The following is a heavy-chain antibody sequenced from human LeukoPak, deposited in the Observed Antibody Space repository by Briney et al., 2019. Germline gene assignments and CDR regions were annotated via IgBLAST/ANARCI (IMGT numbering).Heavy chain of an antibody. CDR1: GFTFSSYA. CDR3: ARDRSGSTH. V-gene: IGHV3-23*01. D-gene: IGHD1-26*01. Sequence: GGSLRLSCTASGFTFSSYAMSWVRQAPGKGLEWVSLVDSGGDTYYADSVKGRFTISRDNSKNTLYLQMSSLRGDDTAIYYCARDRSGSTHWGQGTLVTVSS. CDR2: VDSGGDT. J-gene: IGHJ4*02.